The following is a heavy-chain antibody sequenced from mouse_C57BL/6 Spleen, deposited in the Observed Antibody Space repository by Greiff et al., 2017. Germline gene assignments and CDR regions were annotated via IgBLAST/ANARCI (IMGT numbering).Heavy chain of an antibody. CDR2: ISDGGSYT. CDR1: GFTFSSYA. V-gene: IGHV5-4*01. CDR3: ARDTEYYFDY. Sequence: EVMLLESGGGLVKPGGSLKLSCAASGFTFSSYAMSWVRQTPEKRLEWVATISDGGSYTYYPDNVKGRFTISRDNATNNLYLQRSHLKSEDTAMYYCARDTEYYFDYWGQGTTLTVSS. J-gene: IGHJ2*01.